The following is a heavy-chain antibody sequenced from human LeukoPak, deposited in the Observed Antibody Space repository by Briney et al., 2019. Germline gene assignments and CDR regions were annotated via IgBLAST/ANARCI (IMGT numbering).Heavy chain of an antibody. J-gene: IGHJ4*02. V-gene: IGHV3-48*03. CDR3: TKERGSY. CDR2: ISSSADTI. CDR1: GFIFSSDE. Sequence: PGGSLRLSCAASGFIFSSDEMTWVRQAPGKGLESVSFISSSADTILYADSVKGRFTISRDNGKNALYLQMNSLRAEDTVVYYCTKERGSYWGQGTLVTVSS.